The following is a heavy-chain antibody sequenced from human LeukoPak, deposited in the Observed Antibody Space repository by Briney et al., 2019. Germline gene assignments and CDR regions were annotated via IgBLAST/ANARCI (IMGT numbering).Heavy chain of an antibody. J-gene: IGHJ4*02. CDR2: IRYDGSNK. D-gene: IGHD3-9*01. CDR3: AKDPGYFDWSSPDY. V-gene: IGHV3-30*02. Sequence: GGSLRLSCAASGFTFSSYGMHWVRQAPGKGLEWVAFIRYDGSNKYYADSVKGRFTISRDNSKNTLYLQMNSLRAEDTAVYYCAKDPGYFDWSSPDYWGQGTLVTVSS. CDR1: GFTFSSYG.